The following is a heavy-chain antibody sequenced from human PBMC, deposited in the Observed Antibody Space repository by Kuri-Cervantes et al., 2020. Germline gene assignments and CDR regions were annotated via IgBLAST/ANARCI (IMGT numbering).Heavy chain of an antibody. CDR1: GFTVSSNY. Sequence: GESLKISCAASGFTVSSNYMSWVRQAPGKGLEWVSVIYSGGSTYYADSVKGRFTISRDNSKNTLYLQMNSLRAEDTAVYYCARAIVVVPAALTQRGYYYYYYGMDVWGQGTTVTVSS. CDR2: IYSGGST. V-gene: IGHV3-53*01. CDR3: ARAIVVVPAALTQRGYYYYYYGMDV. D-gene: IGHD2-2*01. J-gene: IGHJ6*02.